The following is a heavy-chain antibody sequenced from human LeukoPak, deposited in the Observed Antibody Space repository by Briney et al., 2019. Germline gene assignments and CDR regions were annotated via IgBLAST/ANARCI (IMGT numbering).Heavy chain of an antibody. CDR3: ARPTYDSSDYEYFQH. D-gene: IGHD3-22*01. CDR2: IIPIFGTA. Sequence: SVKVSCKASGGTFSSYAISWVRQAPGQGLEWMGGIIPIFGTANYAQKFQGRATITADKSTSTAYMELSSLRSEDTAVYYCARPTYDSSDYEYFQHWGQGTLVTVSS. CDR1: GGTFSSYA. J-gene: IGHJ1*01. V-gene: IGHV1-69*06.